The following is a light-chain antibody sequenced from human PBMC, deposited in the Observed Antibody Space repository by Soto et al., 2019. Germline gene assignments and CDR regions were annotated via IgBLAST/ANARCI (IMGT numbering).Light chain of an antibody. Sequence: QSALTQPRSVSGSPGQSVTISCTGNSSDVGGYNYVSWYQQHPGKAPKLMIYDVSKRPSGVPDRFSGSKSGNTASLTISGLQAEDEADYYCCSYAGSRDVFGTGTKVTVL. J-gene: IGLJ1*01. CDR2: DVS. CDR3: CSYAGSRDV. V-gene: IGLV2-11*01. CDR1: SSDVGGYNY.